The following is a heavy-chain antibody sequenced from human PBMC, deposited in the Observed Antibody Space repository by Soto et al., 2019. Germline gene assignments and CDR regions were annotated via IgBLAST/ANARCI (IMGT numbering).Heavy chain of an antibody. CDR3: ARLRTRSGWSSRPNPNFDY. V-gene: IGHV4-39*01. CDR1: GGSISSSSYY. J-gene: IGHJ4*02. D-gene: IGHD6-19*01. Sequence: SETLSLTCTVSGGSISSSSYYWGWIRQPPGKGLEWIGSIYYSGSTYYNPSLKSRVTISVDTSKNQFSLKLSSVTAADTAVYYCARLRTRSGWSSRPNPNFDYWGQGTLVTVSS. CDR2: IYYSGST.